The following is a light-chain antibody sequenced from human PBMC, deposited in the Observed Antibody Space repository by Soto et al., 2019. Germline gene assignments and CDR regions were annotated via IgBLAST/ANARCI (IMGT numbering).Light chain of an antibody. V-gene: IGKV3-20*01. Sequence: EIVLTQSPGTLSLSPGERATLSCRASQSVSSTYLAWYQQKPGQAPRLLLYGASSRATGIPDRFSGSGSGTDFTLTISRLEPEDFAVYYCQQYGSSPPYNFGQGTELEIK. CDR2: GAS. CDR3: QQYGSSPPYN. J-gene: IGKJ2*01. CDR1: QSVSSTY.